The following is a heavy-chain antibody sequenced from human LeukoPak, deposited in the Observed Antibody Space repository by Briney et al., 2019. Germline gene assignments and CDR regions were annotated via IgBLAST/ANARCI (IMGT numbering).Heavy chain of an antibody. CDR1: GGSFSGYY. V-gene: IGHV4-34*01. J-gene: IGHJ4*02. CDR2: ISHSGST. Sequence: PSETLSLTCAVYGGSFSGYYWSWIRQPPGKGLEWIGEISHSGSTNYNPSLKGRVTISVDTSKNQFSLKLSSVTAADTAVYYCARGKVGVFDFWSGYYTWFDYWGQGTLVTVSS. CDR3: ARGKVGVFDFWSGYYTWFDY. D-gene: IGHD3-3*01.